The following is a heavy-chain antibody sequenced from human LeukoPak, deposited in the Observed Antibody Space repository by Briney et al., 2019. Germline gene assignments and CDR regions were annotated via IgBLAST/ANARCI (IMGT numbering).Heavy chain of an antibody. Sequence: GASVKVSCKASGDTFSRYSISWVRQARGHGLEWMGGIIPIFGEATYARKFQGRVTITTDESTSTTYMELSSLRFDDTAVYYCASQLDGYNYIFDYWGQGTLVTVSS. D-gene: IGHD5-24*01. V-gene: IGHV1-69*05. CDR2: IIPIFGEA. CDR3: ASQLDGYNYIFDY. CDR1: GDTFSRYS. J-gene: IGHJ4*02.